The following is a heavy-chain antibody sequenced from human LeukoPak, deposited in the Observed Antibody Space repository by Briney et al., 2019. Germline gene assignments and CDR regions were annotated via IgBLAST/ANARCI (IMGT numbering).Heavy chain of an antibody. V-gene: IGHV1-8*01. CDR2: MNPNSGNT. Sequence: GASVKVSCKASGYTFTSYDINWVRQATGQGLEWMGWMNPNSGNTGYAQKFQGRVTMTRNTSISTAYMELSSLRSDDTAVYYCARNSGSYLGFDYWGQGTLVTVSS. J-gene: IGHJ4*02. CDR3: ARNSGSYLGFDY. CDR1: GYTFTSYD. D-gene: IGHD1-26*01.